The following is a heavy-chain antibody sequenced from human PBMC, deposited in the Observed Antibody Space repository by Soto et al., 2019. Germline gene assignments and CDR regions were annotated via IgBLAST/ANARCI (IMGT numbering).Heavy chain of an antibody. CDR1: GGSIGSSSYY. J-gene: IGHJ5*02. CDR3: ARDFPPYYDFWSGYYTVNWFGP. Sequence: PSETLSLTCTVSGGSIGSSSYYWGWIRQPPGKGLEWIGSIYYSGSTYYNPSLKSRVTMSVDTSKNQFSLRLSSVTAADMAVYYCARDFPPYYDFWSGYYTVNWFGPWGQGTLVTVSS. D-gene: IGHD3-3*01. CDR2: IYYSGST. V-gene: IGHV4-39*02.